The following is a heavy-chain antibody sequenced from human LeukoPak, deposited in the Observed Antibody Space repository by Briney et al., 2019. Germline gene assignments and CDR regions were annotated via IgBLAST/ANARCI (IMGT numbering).Heavy chain of an antibody. J-gene: IGHJ4*02. D-gene: IGHD3-16*01. Sequence: GGSLRLSCAASGFTFSSYAMSWVRQAPGKGLEWVSAISGSGGSTYYADSVKGRFTISRDNSKNTLYLQMNSLRAEDTAVYYCAKDPNDPYYDYVWGSFDYWGQGTLVTVSS. CDR1: GFTFSSYA. CDR2: ISGSGGST. CDR3: AKDPNDPYYDYVWGSFDY. V-gene: IGHV3-23*01.